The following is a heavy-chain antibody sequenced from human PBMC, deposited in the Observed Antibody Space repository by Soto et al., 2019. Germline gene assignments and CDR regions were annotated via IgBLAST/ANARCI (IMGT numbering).Heavy chain of an antibody. Sequence: SETLSLTCAVSGYYISGGHYWGWIRQPPGKGLEWIGSVYHSGFTYYNPSLKSRVTISVDTSKNQFSLGLNSVTAADTAVYYCARVAQSCSGADCRDYWGQRTLVTVSS. CDR2: VYHSGFT. J-gene: IGHJ4*02. CDR3: ARVAQSCSGADCRDY. V-gene: IGHV4-38-2*01. D-gene: IGHD2-21*02. CDR1: GYYISGGHY.